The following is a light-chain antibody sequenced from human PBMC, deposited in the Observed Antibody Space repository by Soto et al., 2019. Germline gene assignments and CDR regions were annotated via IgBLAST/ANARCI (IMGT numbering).Light chain of an antibody. V-gene: IGKV1-5*01. CDR3: QHYGGMWT. J-gene: IGKJ1*01. Sequence: DIQMTQCPSTLSASVGDRVTITCRASQIITNRLAWYQQKPGKAPKVLIYDASNLESEDPSRFSGSRSGTEFILTISSLQPDDFATDYCQHYGGMWTVGQGTKVDIK. CDR1: QIITNR. CDR2: DAS.